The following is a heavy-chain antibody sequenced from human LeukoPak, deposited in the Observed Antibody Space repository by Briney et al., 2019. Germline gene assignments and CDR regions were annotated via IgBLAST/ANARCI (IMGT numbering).Heavy chain of an antibody. CDR1: GFTFSNYA. CDR3: AILPIVEVSAVMQDLDR. CDR2: ISGSGSDT. D-gene: IGHD2-2*01. J-gene: IGHJ5*02. Sequence: GGSLRLSCSASGFTFSNYAMTWVRQAPGRGLEWVSSISGSGSDTYYADSVKGRFTISRDNSRNSVYLQMNSLRAEDTAVFYCAILPIVEVSAVMQDLDRWGQGTLVTVSS. V-gene: IGHV3-23*01.